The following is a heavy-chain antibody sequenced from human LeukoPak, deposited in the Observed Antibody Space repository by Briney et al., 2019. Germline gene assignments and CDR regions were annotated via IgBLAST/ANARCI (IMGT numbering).Heavy chain of an antibody. V-gene: IGHV3-23*01. CDR2: ISASGYST. J-gene: IGHJ4*02. CDR1: GFTFSSYG. Sequence: PGGSLRLSCAASGFTFSSYGMHWVRQAPGKGLEWVSAISASGYSTYYADSVKGRFTISRDNSKKTLYLQMNSLRAEDTAIFYCAKDVYNWNFYFDYWGQGTLVTVSS. CDR3: AKDVYNWNFYFDY. D-gene: IGHD1-7*01.